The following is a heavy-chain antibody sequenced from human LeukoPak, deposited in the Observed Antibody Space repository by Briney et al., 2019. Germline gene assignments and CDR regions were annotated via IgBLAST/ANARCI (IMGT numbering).Heavy chain of an antibody. D-gene: IGHD3-10*01. CDR2: INHSGST. V-gene: IGHV4-34*01. CDR1: GGSFSGYY. Sequence: SETLSLTCAVYGGSFSGYYWSWIRQPPGRGLEWIGEINHSGSTNYNPSLKSRVTISVDTSKNQFSLKLSSVTAADTAVYYCARATAMVRGVMGYWGQGTLVIVSS. CDR3: ARATAMVRGVMGY. J-gene: IGHJ4*02.